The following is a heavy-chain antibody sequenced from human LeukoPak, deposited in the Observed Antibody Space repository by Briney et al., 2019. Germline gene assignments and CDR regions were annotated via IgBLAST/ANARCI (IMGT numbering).Heavy chain of an antibody. CDR3: ARDLYCGGGSCLYYFDY. Sequence: ASVKVSCKASGYTFTSYYMHWVRQAPGQGLEWMGIINPSGGSTSYAQKFQGRVTMTRDTSTSTVYMELSSLRSEDTAVYYCARDLYCGGGSCLYYFDYWGQGTLVTVSS. D-gene: IGHD2-15*01. J-gene: IGHJ4*02. CDR1: GYTFTSYY. V-gene: IGHV1-46*03. CDR2: INPSGGST.